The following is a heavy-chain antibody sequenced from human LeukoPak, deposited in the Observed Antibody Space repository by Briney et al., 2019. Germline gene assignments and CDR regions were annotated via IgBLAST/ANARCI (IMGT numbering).Heavy chain of an antibody. CDR3: AKASRSPLPDH. Sequence: ASVTVSCKASGYTFTVYCIHSVRQAPGQGLEWMGWINPNSGGTNYAQKFQGRVTMTRDTSISTAYMELSRLRSDDTAVYYCAKASRSPLPDHWGQGTLVTVSS. CDR2: INPNSGGT. J-gene: IGHJ4*02. V-gene: IGHV1-2*02. CDR1: GYTFTVYC. D-gene: IGHD6-6*01.